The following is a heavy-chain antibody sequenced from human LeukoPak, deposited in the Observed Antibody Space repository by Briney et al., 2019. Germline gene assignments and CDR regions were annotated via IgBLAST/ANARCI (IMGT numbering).Heavy chain of an antibody. CDR1: GGSISSHH. CDR3: ARDSPYYDFWSGYYYYYMDV. D-gene: IGHD3-3*01. CDR2: IYYSGST. V-gene: IGHV4-59*11. J-gene: IGHJ6*03. Sequence: SETLSLTCTVSGGSISSHHWSWIRQPPGKGLEWIGYIYYSGSTNYNPSLKSRVTISVGTSKNQFSLKLSSVAAADTAVYYCARDSPYYDFWSGYYYYYMDVWGKGTTVTVSS.